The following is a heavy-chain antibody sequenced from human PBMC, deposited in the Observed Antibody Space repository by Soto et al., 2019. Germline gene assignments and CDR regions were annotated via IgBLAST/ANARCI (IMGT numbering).Heavy chain of an antibody. J-gene: IGHJ4*02. CDR3: VKDMGRRRWPTAPDY. CDR2: ISSSSSYI. CDR1: GFTFSSYS. V-gene: IGHV3-21*04. Sequence: GGSLRLSCAASGFTFSSYSMNWVRQAPGKGLEWVSSISSSSSYIYYADSVKGRFTISRDNAKNTLYLQMNSLRAEDTAIYYCVKDMGRRRWPTAPDYWGKVTLVTV. D-gene: IGHD3-10*01.